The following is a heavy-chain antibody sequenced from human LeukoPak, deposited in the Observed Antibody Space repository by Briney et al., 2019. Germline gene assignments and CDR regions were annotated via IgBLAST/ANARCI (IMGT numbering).Heavy chain of an antibody. Sequence: PGGSLRLSCAASGFTVSSNYITWVRQAPGKGLEWVSYISSSGSTIYYADSVKGRFIISRDNAKNSLYLQMNSLRAEDTAVYYCARSSGWYGGFDYWGQGTLVTVSS. CDR2: ISSSGSTI. J-gene: IGHJ4*02. V-gene: IGHV3-48*03. CDR3: ARSSGWYGGFDY. D-gene: IGHD6-19*01. CDR1: GFTVSSNY.